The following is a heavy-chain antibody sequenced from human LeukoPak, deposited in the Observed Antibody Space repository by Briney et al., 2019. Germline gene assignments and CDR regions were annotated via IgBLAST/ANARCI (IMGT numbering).Heavy chain of an antibody. V-gene: IGHV1-18*01. CDR2: ISAYNGNT. CDR1: GYTFTSYG. D-gene: IGHD6-19*01. Sequence: ASVKVSCKASGYTFTSYGISWVRQAPGQGLEWMGWISAYNGNTNYAQKLQGRVTMTTDTSTSTAYMELRSLRSDDTAVYYCARDHSIGSGWYGEVDYWGQGTLVTVSS. J-gene: IGHJ4*02. CDR3: ARDHSIGSGWYGEVDY.